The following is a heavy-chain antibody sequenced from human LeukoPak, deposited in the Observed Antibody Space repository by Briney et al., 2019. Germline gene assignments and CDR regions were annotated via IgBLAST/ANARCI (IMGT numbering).Heavy chain of an antibody. D-gene: IGHD3-10*01. CDR1: GFTFNSYG. V-gene: IGHV3-30*02. Sequence: GGSLRLSCAASGFTFNSYGMHWVRQAPGKGLEWLAFLRDDGGKEHFADSVKGRFTISRDNSKNTLYLQMNSLGAEDTAMYYCAREGSGTSDAFDICGHGTMVTVSS. J-gene: IGHJ3*02. CDR2: LRDDGGKE. CDR3: AREGSGTSDAFDI.